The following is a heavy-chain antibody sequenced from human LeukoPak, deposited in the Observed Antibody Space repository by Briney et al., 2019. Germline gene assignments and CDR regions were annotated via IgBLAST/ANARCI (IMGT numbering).Heavy chain of an antibody. Sequence: PETLSLTCTVSGGSISSYYWSWIRQPPGKGLEWIGYIYYAGSTNYNPSPKSRVTISLDTSKNQFSLKLSSVTAADTAVYYCARARYLVGATLFDYWGQGTLVTVSS. D-gene: IGHD1-26*01. CDR3: ARARYLVGATLFDY. CDR1: GGSISSYY. CDR2: IYYAGST. V-gene: IGHV4-59*08. J-gene: IGHJ4*02.